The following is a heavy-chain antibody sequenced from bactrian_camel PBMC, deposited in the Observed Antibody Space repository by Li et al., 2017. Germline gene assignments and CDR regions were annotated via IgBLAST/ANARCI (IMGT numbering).Heavy chain of an antibody. CDR3: AADRDVNVPPSLVLDSRRYNY. CDR1: YFPYDTNNR. CDR2: IHLRGHFT. Sequence: HVQLVESGGGSVQAGGSLRLSCLALYFPYDTNNRMGWFRQAPGKEREGVAAIHLRGHFTRYADSVAGRFTLAQDNAKKTLYLQMNDLKPEDTAMYYCAADRDVNVPPSLVLDSRRYNYWGQGTQVTVS. J-gene: IGHJ4*01. V-gene: IGHV3S60*01.